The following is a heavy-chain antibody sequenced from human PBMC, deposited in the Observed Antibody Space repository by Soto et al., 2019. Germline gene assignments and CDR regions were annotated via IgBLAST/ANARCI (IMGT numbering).Heavy chain of an antibody. V-gene: IGHV4-30-4*01. CDR3: ARVVHGYSSSWYGAYFDY. CDR2: IYYSGST. CDR1: GGSISSGDYY. J-gene: IGHJ4*02. Sequence: PSETLSLTCTVSGGSISSGDYYWSWIRQPPGKGLEWIGYIYYSGSTYYNPSLKSRVTISVDTSKNQFSLKLSSVTAADTAVYYCARVVHGYSSSWYGAYFDYWGQGTLVTVSS. D-gene: IGHD6-13*01.